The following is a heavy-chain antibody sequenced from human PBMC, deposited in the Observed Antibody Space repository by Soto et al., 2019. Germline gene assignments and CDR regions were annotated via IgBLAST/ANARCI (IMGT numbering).Heavy chain of an antibody. V-gene: IGHV4-31*03. CDR2: IYYSGST. D-gene: IGHD4-4*01. J-gene: IGHJ5*02. Sequence: SETLSLTCTVSGGSISSGGYYWSWIRQHPGKGLEWIGYIYYSGSTYYNPSLKSRVTISVDTSKNQFSLKLSSVTAADTAVYYCARAGEDDYSNYRAKGVPSAWFDPWGQGTLVTVSS. CDR3: ARAGEDDYSNYRAKGVPSAWFDP. CDR1: GGSISSGGYY.